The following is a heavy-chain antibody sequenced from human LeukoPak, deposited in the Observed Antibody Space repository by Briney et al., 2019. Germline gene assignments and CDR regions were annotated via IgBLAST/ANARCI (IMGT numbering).Heavy chain of an antibody. Sequence: SHTLSLTCTVSGRSISIYYWSWIRHPPGKALEWIGYIYYSGSTNYNPCLKSRVTISVDTSKNQFSLKLSSVTAADTAVYYCARHDYGDWFDPWGQGTLVTVSS. CDR1: GRSISIYY. J-gene: IGHJ5*02. V-gene: IGHV4-59*07. D-gene: IGHD4-17*01. CDR3: ARHDYGDWFDP. CDR2: IYYSGST.